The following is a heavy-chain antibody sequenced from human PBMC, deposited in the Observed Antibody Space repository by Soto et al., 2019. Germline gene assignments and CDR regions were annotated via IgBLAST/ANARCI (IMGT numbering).Heavy chain of an antibody. Sequence: TSETLSLTCSVSGGSISGSYWSWIRQSPGKGLEWLGYVYYTGSTNYSPSLRSRVSISVDTSKNEFSLKLTSITAADTAIYFCARRGGGDYLFDSWGQGILVTVSS. J-gene: IGHJ4*02. V-gene: IGHV4-59*08. CDR3: ARRGGGDYLFDS. CDR2: VYYTGST. CDR1: GGSISGSY. D-gene: IGHD4-17*01.